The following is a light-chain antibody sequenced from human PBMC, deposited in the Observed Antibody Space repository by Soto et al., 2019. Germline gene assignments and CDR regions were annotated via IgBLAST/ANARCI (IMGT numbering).Light chain of an antibody. Sequence: DIQMTQSPYSLSASVGDRVTITCRASQSISSYLNWYQQKPGKAPKLQIYAASCLQSGVPSRFSGIGSGTDFPLTISSLQPEHFATYYCQQSYRTLAFGGGTKVEIK. CDR2: AAS. V-gene: IGKV1-39*01. CDR1: QSISSY. CDR3: QQSYRTLA. J-gene: IGKJ4*01.